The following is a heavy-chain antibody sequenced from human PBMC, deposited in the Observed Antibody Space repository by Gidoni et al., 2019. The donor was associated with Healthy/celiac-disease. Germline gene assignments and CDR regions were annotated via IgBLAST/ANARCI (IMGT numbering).Heavy chain of an antibody. CDR2: IKQDGSEK. V-gene: IGHV3-7*03. CDR3: ARDRGQWLDRHDAFDI. J-gene: IGHJ3*02. CDR1: GFTFSSYW. D-gene: IGHD6-19*01. Sequence: EVQLVESGGGLVQPGGSLRLSCAASGFTFSSYWMSWVRQAPGKGLGWVANIKQDGSEKYYVDSVKGRFTISRDNAKNSLYLQMNSLRAEDTAVYYCARDRGQWLDRHDAFDIWGQGTMVTVSS.